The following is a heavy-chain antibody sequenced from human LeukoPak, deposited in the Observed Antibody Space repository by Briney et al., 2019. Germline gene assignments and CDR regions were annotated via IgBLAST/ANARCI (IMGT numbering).Heavy chain of an antibody. V-gene: IGHV4-34*01. CDR3: ARGRGYSYY. Sequence: PSETLSLTCAVYGGSFSGYYWSWIRQPPGKGLEWIGEINHSGSTNYNPSLKSQVTISVDTSKNQFSLKLSSVTAADTAVYYCARGRGYSYYWGQGTLVTVSS. CDR2: INHSGST. D-gene: IGHD5-18*01. CDR1: GGSFSGYY. J-gene: IGHJ4*02.